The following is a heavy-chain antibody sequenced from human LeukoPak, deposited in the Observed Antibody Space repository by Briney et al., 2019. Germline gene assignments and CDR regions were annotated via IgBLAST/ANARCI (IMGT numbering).Heavy chain of an antibody. V-gene: IGHV1-2*02. CDR2: INPNSGGT. CDR1: GYTFTGYY. D-gene: IGHD3-10*01. J-gene: IGHJ6*03. CDR3: ARSLRVRGVPDYMDV. Sequence: ASVKVSCKASGYTFTGYYMHWVRQAPGQGLEWMGWINPNSGGTNYAQKFQGRVTMTRDTSISTAYMELNSLRVDDTAVYYCARSLRVRGVPDYMDVWGKGTTVTVYS.